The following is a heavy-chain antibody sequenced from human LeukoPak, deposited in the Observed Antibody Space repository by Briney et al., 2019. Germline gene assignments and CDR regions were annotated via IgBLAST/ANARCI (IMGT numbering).Heavy chain of an antibody. J-gene: IGHJ4*02. V-gene: IGHV3-9*01. Sequence: GGSLRLSCAASGFTFDDYAMHWVRQAPGKGLEWVSGISWNSGSIGYADSVKGRFTISRDNAKNTLYLQMNSLRAEDTAVYYCARGASGYSYGWGRGTLVTVSS. CDR1: GFTFDDYA. CDR3: ARGASGYSYG. CDR2: ISWNSGSI. D-gene: IGHD5-18*01.